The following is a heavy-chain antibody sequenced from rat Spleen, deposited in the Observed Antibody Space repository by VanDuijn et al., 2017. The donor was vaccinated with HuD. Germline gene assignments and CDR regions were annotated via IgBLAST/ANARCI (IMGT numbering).Heavy chain of an antibody. J-gene: IGHJ2*01. CDR2: ISYDGSST. V-gene: IGHV5-29*01. Sequence: EVQLVESGGGLVQPGRSLKLSCAASGFTFSNYGMAWVRQAPTKGLEWVATISYDGSSTYYRDSVKGRFTISRDNAKSTLYLQMDSLRSEDTATYYCARNIPFDYWGQGVMVTVSS. D-gene: IGHD3-8*01. CDR3: ARNIPFDY. CDR1: GFTFSNYG.